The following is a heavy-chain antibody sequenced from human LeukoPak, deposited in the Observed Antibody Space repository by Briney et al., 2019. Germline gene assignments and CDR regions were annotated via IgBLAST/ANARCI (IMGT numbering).Heavy chain of an antibody. CDR2: ISAYNGNT. CDR3: ARVGYYGSGPRVADY. J-gene: IGHJ4*02. CDR1: GYTFTSYG. V-gene: IGHV1-18*01. Sequence: ASVKVSCKASGYTFTSYGISWVRQPPGQGLEWMGWISAYNGNTNYAQKLQGRVTMPTDTSTSTAYMELRSLRSDDTAVYYCARVGYYGSGPRVADYWGQGTLVTVSS. D-gene: IGHD3-10*01.